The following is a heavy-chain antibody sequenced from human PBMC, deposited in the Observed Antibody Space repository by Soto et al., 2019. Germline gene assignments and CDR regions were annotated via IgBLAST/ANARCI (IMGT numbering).Heavy chain of an antibody. CDR3: ARVPFVNFGDSVPFDY. J-gene: IGHJ4*02. D-gene: IGHD4-17*01. CDR1: GFTFTSYD. Sequence: VQLLQSGAEVKKPGASVKVSCKTSGFTFTSYDINWVRQATGQGLEWMGWVNPNSGDTDYAQKFQGRVTMTRNTSITTAYLELSSLSSEDTAVYYCARVPFVNFGDSVPFDYWGQGTLVIVSS. V-gene: IGHV1-8*01. CDR2: VNPNSGDT.